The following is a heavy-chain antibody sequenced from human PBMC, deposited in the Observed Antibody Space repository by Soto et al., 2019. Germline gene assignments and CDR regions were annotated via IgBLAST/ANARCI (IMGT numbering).Heavy chain of an antibody. D-gene: IGHD6-13*01. CDR3: SRGLSAAGSNNWFDP. CDR2: IYHSGST. J-gene: IGHJ5*02. V-gene: IGHV4-30-2*01. CDR1: GGSISSGGYS. Sequence: SETLSLTCAVSGGSISSGGYSWSWIRQPPGKGLEWIGYIYHSGSTYYNPSLKSRVTISVDRSKNQFSLKLSSVTAAAPAVYYCSRGLSAAGSNNWFDPLGPGTLVTVSS.